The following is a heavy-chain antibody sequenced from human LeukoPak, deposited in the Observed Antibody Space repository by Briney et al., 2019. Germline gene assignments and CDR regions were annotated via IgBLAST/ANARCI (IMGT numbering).Heavy chain of an antibody. J-gene: IGHJ4*02. D-gene: IGHD6-13*01. CDR1: GYTFTGYY. V-gene: IGHV1-2*06. CDR3: ARALAEQQLEPGDY. Sequence: GASVKVSCKASGYTFTGYYMHWVRQAPGQGLEWMGRLNPNSGGTNYAQKFQGRVTMTRDTSISTAYMELSRLRSDDTAVYYCARALAEQQLEPGDYWGQGTLVTVSS. CDR2: LNPNSGGT.